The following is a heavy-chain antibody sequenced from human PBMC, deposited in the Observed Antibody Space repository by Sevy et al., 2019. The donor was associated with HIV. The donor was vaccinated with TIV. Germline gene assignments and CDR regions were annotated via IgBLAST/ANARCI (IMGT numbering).Heavy chain of an antibody. CDR1: GFTFSNAW. Sequence: GGFLRLSCAASGFTFSNAWMSWVHQSPGKGLEWVGRIRSKAGGGTTDYATIVKGKFTISRDDSRDILYLQLNSLETEDTAVYYCTTDHRRDGIVVVPFEYWGQGTLVTVSS. J-gene: IGHJ4*02. D-gene: IGHD2-15*01. CDR2: IRSKAGGGTT. V-gene: IGHV3-15*01. CDR3: TTDHRRDGIVVVPFEY.